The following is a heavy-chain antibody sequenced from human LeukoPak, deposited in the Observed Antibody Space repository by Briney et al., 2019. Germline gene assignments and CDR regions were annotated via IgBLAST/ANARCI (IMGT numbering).Heavy chain of an antibody. V-gene: IGHV3-23*01. CDR2: ISGSGDRT. D-gene: IGHD6-13*01. CDR3: ARVAAGTTFYYMDV. CDR1: GFTFSNAW. Sequence: GGSLRLSCAASGFTFSNAWMSWVRQAPGKGLEWVSTISGSGDRTYYADSVKGRFTISRDNSKNTLYLQMNSLRAEDTAVYYCARVAAGTTFYYMDVWGKGTTVTISS. J-gene: IGHJ6*03.